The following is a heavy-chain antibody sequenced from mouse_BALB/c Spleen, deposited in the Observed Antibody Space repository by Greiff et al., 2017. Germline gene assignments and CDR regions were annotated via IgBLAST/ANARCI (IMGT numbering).Heavy chain of an antibody. D-gene: IGHD4-1*01. CDR2: ISSGGSYT. Sequence: EVKLMESGGGLVKPGGSLKLSCAASGFTFSSYAMSWVRQSPEKRLEWVAEISSGGSYTYYPDTVTGRFTISRDNAKNTLYLEMSSLRSEDTAMYYCAGTGPWFAYWGQGTLVTVSA. J-gene: IGHJ3*01. CDR1: GFTFSSYA. CDR3: AGTGPWFAY. V-gene: IGHV5-9-4*01.